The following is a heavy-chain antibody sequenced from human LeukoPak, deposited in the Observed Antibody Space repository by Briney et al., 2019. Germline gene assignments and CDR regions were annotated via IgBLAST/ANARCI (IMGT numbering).Heavy chain of an antibody. V-gene: IGHV4-31*03. D-gene: IGHD6-6*01. CDR1: GGSINSDNYY. CDR3: AREDIAARPGWFDP. J-gene: IGHJ5*02. Sequence: SQTLSLTCTVSGGSINSDNYYWSWIRQHPGKGLDWIGYIHYSGSTSYNPSLKSRVTISVDTSKNQFSLKLSSVTAADTAVYYCAREDIAARPGWFDPWGQGTLVTVSS. CDR2: IHYSGST.